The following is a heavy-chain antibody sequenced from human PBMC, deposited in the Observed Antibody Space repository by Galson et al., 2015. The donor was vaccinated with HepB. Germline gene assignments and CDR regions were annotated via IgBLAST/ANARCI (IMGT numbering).Heavy chain of an antibody. V-gene: IGHV3-33*08. Sequence: SLRLSCATSGFHFSSYGMHWVRQAPGKGLEWVSLIWHDGSEKYYTESVKGRFTISRDNSREMVYLQMNNLRVDDTAIYYCARPPLVVDTAHDALEFWGRGTVVTASS. D-gene: IGHD2-21*02. J-gene: IGHJ3*01. CDR3: ARPPLVVDTAHDALEF. CDR2: IWHDGSEK. CDR1: GFHFSSYG.